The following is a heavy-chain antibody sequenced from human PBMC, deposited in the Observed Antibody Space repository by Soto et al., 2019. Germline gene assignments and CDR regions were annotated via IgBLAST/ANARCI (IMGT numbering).Heavy chain of an antibody. CDR3: ARRGYMDV. CDR1: GASISSYY. Sequence: PSETLSLTCTVSGASISSYYWSWIRQPPGKGLEWIGFISDSGSTSYNPSLKSRVTISVDTSKNQFSLKLSSMTAADTAVYYCARRGYMDVWGKGTTVTVSS. J-gene: IGHJ6*03. V-gene: IGHV4-59*08. CDR2: ISDSGST.